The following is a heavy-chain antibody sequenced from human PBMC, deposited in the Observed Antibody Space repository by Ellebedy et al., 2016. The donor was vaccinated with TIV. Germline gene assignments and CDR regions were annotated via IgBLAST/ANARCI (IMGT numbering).Heavy chain of an antibody. J-gene: IGHJ4*02. V-gene: IGHV3-21*06. CDR2: ISSSSSYI. CDR3: ARTGYSSDWYASN. CDR1: GFTLSSYE. Sequence: PGGSLRLSCAASGFTLSSYEMDWVRQAPGKGLEWVSSISSSSSYIYYADSVKGRFTISRDNAKNSLYLQMDSLRAEDTAVYYCARTGYSSDWYASNWGQGTLVTVSS. D-gene: IGHD6-19*01.